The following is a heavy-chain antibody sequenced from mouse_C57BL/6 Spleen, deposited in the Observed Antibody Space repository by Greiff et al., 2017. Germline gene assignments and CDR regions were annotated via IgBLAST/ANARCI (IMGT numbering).Heavy chain of an antibody. V-gene: IGHV1-82*01. CDR3: ARDYDYGSWFAY. CDR1: GYAFSSSW. Sequence: VQLQQSGPELVKPGASVTISCKASGYAFSSSWMNWVKQRPGKGLEWIGRIYPGDGDTNYNGKFKGKATLTADKSSSTAYMQLSSLTSEDSAVYFCARDYDYGSWFAYWGQGTLVTVSA. CDR2: IYPGDGDT. D-gene: IGHD2-4*01. J-gene: IGHJ3*01.